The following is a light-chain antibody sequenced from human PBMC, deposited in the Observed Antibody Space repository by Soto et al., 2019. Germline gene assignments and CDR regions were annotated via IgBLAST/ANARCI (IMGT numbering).Light chain of an antibody. CDR3: QQYYSTPQP. J-gene: IGKJ1*01. CDR1: QSVLYSSNNKNY. V-gene: IGKV4-1*01. Sequence: DIVMTQSPDSLAVSLGERATINCKSSQSVLYSSNNKNYLAWYQQKPGQPPKLLIYWTSTRESGVPDRFSGRGSGKDFTLTISSLQGEDGGVYYCQQYYSTPQPFGQGTKVEIK. CDR2: WTS.